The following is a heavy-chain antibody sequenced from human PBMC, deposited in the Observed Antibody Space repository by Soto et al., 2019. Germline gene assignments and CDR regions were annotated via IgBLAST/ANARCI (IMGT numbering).Heavy chain of an antibody. D-gene: IGHD2-2*02. CDR2: IIPIFGTA. Sequence: SVKVSCKASGGTFSSYAISWVRQAPGQGLEWMGGIIPIFGTANYAQKFQGRVTITADESTSTAYMELGSLRSEDTAVYYCARRSRYCSSTSCYNRFDYWGQGTLVTVSS. CDR1: GGTFSSYA. V-gene: IGHV1-69*13. J-gene: IGHJ4*02. CDR3: ARRSRYCSSTSCYNRFDY.